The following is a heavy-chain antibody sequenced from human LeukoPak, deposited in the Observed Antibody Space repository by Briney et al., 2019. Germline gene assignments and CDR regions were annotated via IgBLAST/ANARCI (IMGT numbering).Heavy chain of an antibody. Sequence: GGSLRLSCTASGLTFSSYQMNWVRQAPGKGLEWVSYISGRGDSTDYADFVKGRFTMSRDNAKKSLYLQMNSLRAEDTAVYYCARAKFDSSGYYYRGFDIWGQGTMVTVSS. CDR3: ARAKFDSSGYYYRGFDI. J-gene: IGHJ3*02. V-gene: IGHV3-48*03. CDR2: ISGRGDST. D-gene: IGHD3-22*01. CDR1: GLTFSSYQ.